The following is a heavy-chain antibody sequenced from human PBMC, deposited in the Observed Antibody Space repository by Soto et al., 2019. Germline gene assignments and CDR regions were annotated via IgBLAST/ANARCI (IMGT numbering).Heavy chain of an antibody. D-gene: IGHD1-7*01. CDR1: GFTFSDYY. CDR3: ARDWKRLNYIRYDYYNFYMDV. CDR2: ISSSGNTI. Sequence: QVQLVESGGGLVNPGGSLRLSCAASGFTFSDYYMSWIRQAPGKGLEWVSYISSSGNTIYYADSVKGRFTVSRDTAKNSLSLQMNSLRAEDTAVYYCARDWKRLNYIRYDYYNFYMDVWDKGTTVTVSS. J-gene: IGHJ6*03. V-gene: IGHV3-11*01.